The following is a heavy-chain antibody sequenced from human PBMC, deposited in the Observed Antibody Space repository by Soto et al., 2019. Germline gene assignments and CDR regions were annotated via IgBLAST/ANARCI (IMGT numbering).Heavy chain of an antibody. CDR2: IWYDGSNK. D-gene: IGHD3-10*01. CDR1: GFTFSSYG. Sequence: QVQLVESGGGVVQPGRSLRLSCAASGFTFSSYGMHWVRQAPGKGLEWVAVIWYDGSNKYYADSVKGRFTISRDNSKNTLYLQMNSLRAEDTAVYYCARGRKLRGVMGYFDYWGQGTLVTVSS. J-gene: IGHJ4*02. CDR3: ARGRKLRGVMGYFDY. V-gene: IGHV3-33*01.